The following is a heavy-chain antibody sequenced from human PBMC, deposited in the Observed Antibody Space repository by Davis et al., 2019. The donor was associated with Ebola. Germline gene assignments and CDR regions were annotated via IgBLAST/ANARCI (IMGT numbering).Heavy chain of an antibody. CDR2: IYYTGSA. CDR3: SERGSSV. V-gene: IGHV4-59*03. CDR1: GVSISRHY. Sequence: PSETLSLTCTVSGVSISRHYWSWIRQHTGKRLEWIGSIYYTGSAYYNSSLASRATISVDTSKNQFSLKLTSVTAADTAMYYCSERGSSVWGQGTLVTVSS. D-gene: IGHD3-10*01. J-gene: IGHJ4*02.